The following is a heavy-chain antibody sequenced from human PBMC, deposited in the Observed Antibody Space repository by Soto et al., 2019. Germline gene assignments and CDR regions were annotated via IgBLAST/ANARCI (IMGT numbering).Heavy chain of an antibody. CDR2: ISAYNGNT. V-gene: IGHV1-18*01. D-gene: IGHD6-13*01. Sequence: GASVKVSCEASGYTFTSYGISWVRQAPGQGLGWMGWISAYNGNTNYAQKLQGRVTMTTDTSTSTAYMELRSLRSDDTGVYYCAREVGDRSWFDYYSGLDVSGQRTTFTVSS. CDR3: AREVGDRSWFDYYSGLDV. J-gene: IGHJ6*02. CDR1: GYTFTSYG.